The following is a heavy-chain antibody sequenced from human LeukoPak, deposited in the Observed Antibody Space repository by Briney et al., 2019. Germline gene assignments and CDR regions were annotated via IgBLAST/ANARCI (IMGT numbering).Heavy chain of an antibody. CDR2: IYYSGST. D-gene: IGHD4-23*01. Sequence: SETLSLTCTVSGGSISSYYWSWIRQPPGKGLEWIGSIYYSGSTYYNPSLKSRVTISVDTSKNQFSLKLSSVAAADTAVYYCARRLYGGNFDNWGQGTLVTVSS. CDR3: ARRLYGGNFDN. J-gene: IGHJ4*02. CDR1: GGSISSYY. V-gene: IGHV4-39*07.